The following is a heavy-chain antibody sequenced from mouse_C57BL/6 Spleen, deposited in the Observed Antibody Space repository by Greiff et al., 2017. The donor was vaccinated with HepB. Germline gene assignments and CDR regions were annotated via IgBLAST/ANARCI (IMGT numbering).Heavy chain of an antibody. Sequence: EVHLVESGGGLVKPGGSLKLSCAASGFTFSSYAMSWVRQTPEKRLEWVATISDGGSYTYYPDNVKGRFTISRDNAKNNLYLQMSHLKSEDTAMYYCARARLYYYGSSHYFDVWGTGTTVTVSS. CDR3: ARARLYYYGSSHYFDV. D-gene: IGHD1-1*01. CDR1: GFTFSSYA. CDR2: ISDGGSYT. V-gene: IGHV5-4*01. J-gene: IGHJ1*03.